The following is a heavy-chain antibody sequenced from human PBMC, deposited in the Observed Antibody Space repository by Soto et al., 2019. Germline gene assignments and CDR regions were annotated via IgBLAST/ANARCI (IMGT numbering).Heavy chain of an antibody. J-gene: IGHJ4*02. CDR1: GGSISSSDYY. CDR2: IDYSGST. Sequence: PSELLSLSCTVAGGSISSSDYYWPWIRQPPGKGLEWIGYIDYSGSTYYNSSLKSRVTISVDTSKNQFSLTLTSMTAADTAVYYCARELTGDSYGPGVVYWGQGTLVTVSS. CDR3: ARELTGDSYGPGVVY. V-gene: IGHV4-30-4*01. D-gene: IGHD5-18*01.